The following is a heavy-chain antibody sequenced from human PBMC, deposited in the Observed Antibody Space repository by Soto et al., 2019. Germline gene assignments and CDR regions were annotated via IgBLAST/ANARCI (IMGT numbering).Heavy chain of an antibody. D-gene: IGHD3-10*01. V-gene: IGHV4-34*01. CDR3: ARGVKLRAKVRYYYGSGSGSQYYFDY. J-gene: IGHJ4*02. CDR1: GGSFSGYY. CDR2: INHSGST. Sequence: TSETLSLTCAVYGGSFSGYYWSWIRQPPGKGLEWIGEINHSGSTNYNPSLKSRVTISVDTSKNQFSLKLSSVTAADTAVYYCARGVKLRAKVRYYYGSGSGSQYYFDYWGQGTLVTVSS.